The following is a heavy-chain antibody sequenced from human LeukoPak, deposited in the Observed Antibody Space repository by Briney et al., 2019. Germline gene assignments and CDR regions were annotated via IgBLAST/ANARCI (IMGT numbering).Heavy chain of an antibody. V-gene: IGHV3-30*18. Sequence: GGSLRLSCAASGFTFSSYGMHWVRQAPGKGLEWVAVVSDDGKTKYYADSVKGRFTISRDNSQNTHYLQMNSLRPEDTAVYYCAKEFAYRPDYFDYWGQGTLVTVSS. CDR2: VSDDGKTK. D-gene: IGHD4-11*01. J-gene: IGHJ4*02. CDR3: AKEFAYRPDYFDY. CDR1: GFTFSSYG.